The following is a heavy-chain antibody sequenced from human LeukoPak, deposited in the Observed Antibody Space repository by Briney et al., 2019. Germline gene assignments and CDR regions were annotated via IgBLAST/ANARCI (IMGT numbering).Heavy chain of an antibody. V-gene: IGHV1-2*02. CDR3: ARGDHFVVVPFDY. D-gene: IGHD2-2*01. CDR2: INPNSGGT. J-gene: IGHJ4*02. Sequence: ASVKVSCKASGYTFTGYYMHWVRQAPGQGLEWMGWINPNSGGTNYAQKFQGRVTMTRDTSISTAYMELSRLRSDDTAVYYCARGDHFVVVPFDYWGQGTLVTVSS. CDR1: GYTFTGYY.